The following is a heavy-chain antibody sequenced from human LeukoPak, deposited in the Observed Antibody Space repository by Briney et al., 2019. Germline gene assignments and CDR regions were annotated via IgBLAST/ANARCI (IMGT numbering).Heavy chain of an antibody. Sequence: ASVKVSRKASGGTFSSYAISWVRQAPGQGLEWMGGIIPIFGTANYAQKFQGRVTITTDESTSTAYMELSSLRSEDTAVYYCASSYDFWSGRWDYFDYWGQGTLVTVSS. V-gene: IGHV1-69*05. CDR3: ASSYDFWSGRWDYFDY. CDR2: IIPIFGTA. CDR1: GGTFSSYA. D-gene: IGHD3-3*01. J-gene: IGHJ4*02.